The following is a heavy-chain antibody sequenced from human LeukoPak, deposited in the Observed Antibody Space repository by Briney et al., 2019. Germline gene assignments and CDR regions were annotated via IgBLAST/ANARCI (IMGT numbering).Heavy chain of an antibody. Sequence: GGSLRLSCAASRYNFHNYAMYWVRQPPGKGLEWVSGISWNSGNIDYADSVKGRFTVSRDNTKNSLFLQIDGLRTEDTALYYCAKGHSGYYYRSLFDSWGQGTLVTVSS. CDR1: RYNFHNYA. D-gene: IGHD3-22*01. CDR3: AKGHSGYYYRSLFDS. J-gene: IGHJ4*02. CDR2: ISWNSGNI. V-gene: IGHV3-9*01.